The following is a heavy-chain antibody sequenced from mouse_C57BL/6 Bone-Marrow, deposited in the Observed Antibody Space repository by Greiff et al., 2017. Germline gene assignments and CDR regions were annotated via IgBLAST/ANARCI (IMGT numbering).Heavy chain of an antibody. CDR1: GYTFTDYY. D-gene: IGHD1-1*01. Sequence: VQLQQSGPELVKPGASVKISCKASGYTFTDYYMNWVKQSHGKSLEWIGDINPNNGGTSYNQKFKGKATLTVDKSSSTAYMELRSLTSEDSAVYDCARDYYGNDWYFDVWGTGTTVTVSS. V-gene: IGHV1-26*01. CDR3: ARDYYGNDWYFDV. CDR2: INPNNGGT. J-gene: IGHJ1*03.